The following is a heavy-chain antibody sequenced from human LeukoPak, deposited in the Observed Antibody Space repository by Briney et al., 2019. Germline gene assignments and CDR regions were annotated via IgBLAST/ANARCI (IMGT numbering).Heavy chain of an antibody. CDR3: AKDRTGYYYYGMDV. Sequence: GGSLRLSCAASGFTFDDYAMHWVRQAPGEGLEWVSGISWNSGSIGYADSVKGRFTISRDNAKNPLYLQMNSLRAEDTALYYCAKDRTGYYYYGMDVWGQGTTVTVSS. CDR1: GFTFDDYA. CDR2: ISWNSGSI. V-gene: IGHV3-9*01. D-gene: IGHD1-1*01. J-gene: IGHJ6*02.